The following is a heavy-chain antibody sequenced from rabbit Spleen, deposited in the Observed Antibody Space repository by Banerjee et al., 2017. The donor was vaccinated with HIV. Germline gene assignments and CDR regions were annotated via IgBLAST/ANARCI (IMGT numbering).Heavy chain of an antibody. CDR1: GFDFSSSNY. CDR2: IYNGDGSR. Sequence: QEQLVESGGGLVQPEGSLTLTCKASGFDFSSSNYMCWVRQAPGKGPEWIACIYNGDGSRYYASWVKGRFTISKASSTTVTLQMTSLTAADTATYFCARDAGTSFSTYGMDLWGPGTLVTVS. D-gene: IGHD8-1*01. V-gene: IGHV1S47*01. J-gene: IGHJ6*01. CDR3: ARDAGTSFSTYGMDL.